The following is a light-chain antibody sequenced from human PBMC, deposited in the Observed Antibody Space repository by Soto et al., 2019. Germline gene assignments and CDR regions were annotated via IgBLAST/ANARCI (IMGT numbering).Light chain of an antibody. CDR1: SSDVGGYDF. V-gene: IGLV2-8*01. CDR3: SSYANYNTGV. J-gene: IGLJ3*02. Sequence: QSVLTQPPSASGSPGQSVTISCTGTSSDVGGYDFVSWHQQHPGKAPKLMIYEVTKRPSGVPDRFSASKSGNTASLTVSGLQAEDEGNYYCSSYANYNTGVFGGGTQLTVL. CDR2: EVT.